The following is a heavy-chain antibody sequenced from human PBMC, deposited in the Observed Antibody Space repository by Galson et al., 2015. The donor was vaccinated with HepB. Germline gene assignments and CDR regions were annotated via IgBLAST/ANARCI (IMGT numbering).Heavy chain of an antibody. CDR2: IRSKTYGGPT. Sequence: SLRLSCAASGFTFGDYAMSWVRQAPGKGLELVGFIRSKTYGGPTKYAASVRGRFTISRDDSKSIAYLQMNSLKTEDTAVYYCARHGYYDSSNYYYTNFDFWGQGSLVTVSS. J-gene: IGHJ4*02. D-gene: IGHD3-22*01. CDR3: ARHGYYDSSNYYYTNFDF. CDR1: GFTFGDYA. V-gene: IGHV3-49*04.